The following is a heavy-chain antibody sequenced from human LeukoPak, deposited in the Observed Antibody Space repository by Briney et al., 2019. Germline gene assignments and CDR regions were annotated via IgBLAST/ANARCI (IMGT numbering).Heavy chain of an antibody. D-gene: IGHD3-22*01. CDR2: ISYSGRT. CDR1: GGSISSYY. J-gene: IGHJ5*02. CDR3: ARWVYYYDSSGYRFDP. Sequence: SETLSLTCTVSGGSISSYYWSWIRQPPGKGLEWIGYISYSGRTNYNPSLKSRVTISVDTSKNQFSLKLSSVTAADTAVYYCARWVYYYDSSGYRFDPWGQGTLVTVSS. V-gene: IGHV4-59*01.